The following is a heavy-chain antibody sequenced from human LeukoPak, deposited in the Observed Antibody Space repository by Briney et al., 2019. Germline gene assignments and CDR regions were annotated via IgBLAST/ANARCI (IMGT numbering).Heavy chain of an antibody. Sequence: GESLKISCKGSGYSFRSNWIAWVRQKPGKGLEWMGLICPGDSETRYSPSFQGQVTMSADKSISTAYLQWSSLKASDTAMYFCARPQLVVSGSFDAFDIWGQGTMVTVSS. V-gene: IGHV5-51*01. D-gene: IGHD2-15*01. J-gene: IGHJ3*02. CDR2: ICPGDSET. CDR1: GYSFRSNW. CDR3: ARPQLVVSGSFDAFDI.